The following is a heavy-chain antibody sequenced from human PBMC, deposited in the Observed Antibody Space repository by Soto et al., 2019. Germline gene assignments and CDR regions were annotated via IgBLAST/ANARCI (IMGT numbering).Heavy chain of an antibody. Sequence: EVRLLESGGGLVQPGGSLRLSCAASGFTFSSYAMSWVRQAPGKGLEWVSAISGSGGSTYYADSVKGRFTISRDNSKNTLYLQMNSLRAEDTAVYYCAKDVTGYCTNGVCANVYWGQGTLVTVSS. CDR1: GFTFSSYA. D-gene: IGHD2-8*01. CDR2: ISGSGGST. V-gene: IGHV3-23*01. CDR3: AKDVTGYCTNGVCANVY. J-gene: IGHJ4*02.